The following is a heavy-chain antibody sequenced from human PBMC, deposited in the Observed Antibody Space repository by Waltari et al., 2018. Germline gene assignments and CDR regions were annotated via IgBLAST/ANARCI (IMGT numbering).Heavy chain of an antibody. CDR2: IIPIFGTA. D-gene: IGHD3-10*01. J-gene: IGHJ4*02. V-gene: IGHV1-69*01. CDR1: GGTFSSYA. CDR3: ARDSRRGTVWFGELFPQFDY. Sequence: QVQLVQSGAEVKKPGSSVKVSCKASGGTFSSYAISWVRQAPGQGREWMGGIIPIFGTANYAQKFQGRVTITADESTSTAYMELSSLRSEDTAVYYCARDSRRGTVWFGELFPQFDYWGQGTLVTVSS.